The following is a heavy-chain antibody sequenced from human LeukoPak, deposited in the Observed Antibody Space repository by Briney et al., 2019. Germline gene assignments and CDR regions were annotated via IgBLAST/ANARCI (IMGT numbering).Heavy chain of an antibody. J-gene: IGHJ4*02. V-gene: IGHV3-11*01. CDR3: AKDRVPYGSGSYYSDY. D-gene: IGHD3-10*01. CDR1: GGSFSGSY. CDR2: ISYRGDTI. Sequence: LSLTCAVYGGSFSGSYMSWIRQAPGKGLEWVSYISYRGDTIYYTDSVKGRFTISRDNSKNTLYLQMNSLRAEDTAVYYCAKDRVPYGSGSYYSDYWGQGTLVTVSS.